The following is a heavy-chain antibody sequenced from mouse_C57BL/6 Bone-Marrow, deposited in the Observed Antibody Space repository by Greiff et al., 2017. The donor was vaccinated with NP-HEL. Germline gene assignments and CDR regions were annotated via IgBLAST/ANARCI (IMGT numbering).Heavy chain of an antibody. J-gene: IGHJ3*01. CDR2: IYPRSGNT. CDR3: ARLDYDGAWFAY. V-gene: IGHV1-81*01. Sequence: VQLQQSGAELARPGASVKLSCKASGYTFTSYGISWVKQRTGQGLEWIGEIYPRSGNTYYNEKFKGKATLAAYKSSSTAYMELRRLTSEDSAVYFCARLDYDGAWFAYWGQGTLVTVSA. D-gene: IGHD2-4*01. CDR1: GYTFTSYG.